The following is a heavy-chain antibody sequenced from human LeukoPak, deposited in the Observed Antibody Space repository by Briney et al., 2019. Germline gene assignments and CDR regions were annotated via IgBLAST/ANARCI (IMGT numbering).Heavy chain of an antibody. Sequence: HAGGSLRLSCAASGFTFSSYWMSWVRQAPGKGLEWVSGISWNSGSIGYADSVKGRFTISRDNAKNSLYLQMNSLRAEDTALYYCAKMAAAGTGAVDYWGQGTLVTVSS. V-gene: IGHV3-9*01. CDR2: ISWNSGSI. CDR1: GFTFSSYW. D-gene: IGHD6-13*01. J-gene: IGHJ4*02. CDR3: AKMAAAGTGAVDY.